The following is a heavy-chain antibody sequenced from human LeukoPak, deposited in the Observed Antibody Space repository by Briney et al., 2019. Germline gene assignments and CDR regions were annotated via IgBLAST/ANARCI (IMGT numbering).Heavy chain of an antibody. CDR3: AGDRTVTTFGIAYYYGMDV. Sequence: GGSLRLSCGASGFTLSSYWMMCVRGARGRGREGGANIKQDGSEKNYVDYVNGRFTISSDNAKNSLYLQMNSLRAEDTAVYYCAGDRTVTTFGIAYYYGMDVWGQGTTVTVSS. CDR2: IKQDGSEK. D-gene: IGHD4-17*01. V-gene: IGHV3-7*01. J-gene: IGHJ6*02. CDR1: GFTLSSYW.